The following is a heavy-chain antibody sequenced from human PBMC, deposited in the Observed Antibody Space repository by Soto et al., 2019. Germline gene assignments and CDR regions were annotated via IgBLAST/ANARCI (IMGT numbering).Heavy chain of an antibody. D-gene: IGHD6-13*01. V-gene: IGHV3-7*01. Sequence: PGGSLRLSCAASGFTLSTYWMNWVRQAPGKGLEWVANIREDGSEKYYVDSVKGRFTVSRDNAKNSPYLQMNSLRADDTAVYYCARDSFTAPGTFDYWGQGTLVTVSS. CDR1: GFTLSTYW. CDR3: ARDSFTAPGTFDY. J-gene: IGHJ4*02. CDR2: IREDGSEK.